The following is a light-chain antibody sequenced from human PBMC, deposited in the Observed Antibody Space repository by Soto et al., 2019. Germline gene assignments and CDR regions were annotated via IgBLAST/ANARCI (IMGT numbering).Light chain of an antibody. CDR1: QNIEYF. CDR2: GAS. J-gene: IGKJ2*01. CDR3: QQSYSGLPMYT. V-gene: IGKV1-39*01. Sequence: DLQMTQSPSSLSASVGDRVTISCRASQNIEYFLHWYQQKPDKAPKLLIYGASNLPTGVPSRFSGSGSGTDFTLTISSLQLEDFATYYCQQSYSGLPMYTFGQGTKLEI.